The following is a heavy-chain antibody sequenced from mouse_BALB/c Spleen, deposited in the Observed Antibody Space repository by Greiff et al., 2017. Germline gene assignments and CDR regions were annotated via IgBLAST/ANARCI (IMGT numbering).Heavy chain of an antibody. J-gene: IGHJ2*01. D-gene: IGHD1-1*01. V-gene: IGHV5-9-4*01. CDR2: ISSGGSYT. CDR3: ARAVRYYFDY. CDR1: GFTFSSYA. Sequence: DVKLVESGGGLVKPGGSLKLSCAASGFTFSSYAMSWVRQSPEKRLEWVAEISSGGSYTYYPDTVTGRFTISRDNAKNTLYLEMSSLRSEDTAMYYCARAVRYYFDYWGQGTTLTVSS.